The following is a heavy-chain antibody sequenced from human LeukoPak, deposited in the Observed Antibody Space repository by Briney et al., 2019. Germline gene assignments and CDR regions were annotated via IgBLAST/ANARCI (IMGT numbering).Heavy chain of an antibody. J-gene: IGHJ4*02. V-gene: IGHV1-8*02. D-gene: IGHD2-15*01. Sequence: GASVKVSCKASGYTFTGYYMHWVRQATGQGLEWMGWMNPNSGNTGYAQKFQGRVTMTRNTSISTAYMELSSLRSEDTAVYYCARAGGYCGRISCPYYFDYWGQGSLVAVPS. CDR3: ARAGGYCGRISCPYYFDY. CDR1: GYTFTGYY. CDR2: MNPNSGNT.